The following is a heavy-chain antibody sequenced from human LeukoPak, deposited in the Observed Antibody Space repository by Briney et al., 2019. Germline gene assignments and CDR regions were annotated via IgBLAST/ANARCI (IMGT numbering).Heavy chain of an antibody. D-gene: IGHD6-13*01. CDR1: GFTFSSYA. CDR3: ARDLAYSSSWPLVGHYFDY. J-gene: IGHJ4*02. CDR2: ISYDGSNK. V-gene: IGHV3-30-3*01. Sequence: GGSLRLSCAASGFTFSSYAMHWVRQAPGKGLEWVAVISYDGSNKYYADSVKGRYTISRDNSKNTLYLQMNSLRAEDTAVYYCARDLAYSSSWPLVGHYFDYWGQGTLVTVSS.